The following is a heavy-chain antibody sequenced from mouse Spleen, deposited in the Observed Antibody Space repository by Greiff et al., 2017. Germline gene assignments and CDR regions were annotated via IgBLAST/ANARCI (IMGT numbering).Heavy chain of an antibody. Sequence: QVQLQQSDAELVKPGASVKISCKASGYTFTDYTIHWVKQRPEQGLEWIGYIYPSDGSTKYNETFKGKATLTADKYSSTAFMQLNILTSEDSAVDFCACKYYGRSYVRYWAMDVWGEGTTGTVSS. CDR1: GYTFTDYT. CDR2: IYPSDGST. D-gene: IGHD1-1*01. J-gene: IGHJ4*01. CDR3: ACKYYGRSYVRYWAMDV. V-gene: IGHV1-78*01.